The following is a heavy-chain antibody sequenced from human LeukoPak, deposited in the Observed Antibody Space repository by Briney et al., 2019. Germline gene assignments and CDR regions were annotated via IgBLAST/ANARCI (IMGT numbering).Heavy chain of an antibody. Sequence: GGSLRLSYAASGFTFSSSAMSWVRQAPGKGLEWVSAISNNGGYTYYADSVKGRFIISRDNSKNTLYLQMNSLRAEDTAVYYCAKVLLWFGELGDFDYWGQGTLVTVSS. CDR1: GFTFSSSA. CDR3: AKVLLWFGELGDFDY. D-gene: IGHD3-10*01. V-gene: IGHV3-23*01. J-gene: IGHJ4*02. CDR2: ISNNGGYT.